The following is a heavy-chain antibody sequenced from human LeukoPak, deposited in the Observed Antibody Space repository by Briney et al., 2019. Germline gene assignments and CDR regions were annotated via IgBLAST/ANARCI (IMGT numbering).Heavy chain of an antibody. Sequence: QTGGSLRLSCAASGFTSSSYGMHWVRQAPGKGLEWVAVIWYDGSNKYYADSVKGRFTISRDNSKNTLYLQMNSLRAEDTAVYYCARDHRGYSYGPSDYWGQGTLVTVSS. D-gene: IGHD5-18*01. V-gene: IGHV3-33*01. CDR3: ARDHRGYSYGPSDY. CDR1: GFTSSSYG. CDR2: IWYDGSNK. J-gene: IGHJ4*02.